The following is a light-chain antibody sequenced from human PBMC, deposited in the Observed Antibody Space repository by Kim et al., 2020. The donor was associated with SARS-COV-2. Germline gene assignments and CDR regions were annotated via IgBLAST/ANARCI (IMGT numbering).Light chain of an antibody. CDR2: HVT. V-gene: IGLV2-14*04. CDR1: SSDIGAYDY. J-gene: IGLJ3*02. CDR3: SSYTNSDSWV. Sequence: GQSITNSCTGTSSDIGAYDYVSWCQQHPGKVPKLMIFHVTKRPSGVSSRFSGSKSANTASLTISGLQAEDEADYYCSSYTNSDSWVFGGGTKVTVL.